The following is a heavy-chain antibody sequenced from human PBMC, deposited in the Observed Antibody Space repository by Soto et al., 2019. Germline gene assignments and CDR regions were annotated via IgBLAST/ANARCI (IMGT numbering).Heavy chain of an antibody. D-gene: IGHD3-22*01. CDR3: ARLGGYYQAFDQ. CDR1: GGSISSYY. Sequence: QVQLQESGPGLVKPSETLSLTCTVSGGSISSYYGGWFRQPPGKGLEWIGYIYYSGSTTYHPSLKSQVTISVDTSKNQFSLNLTSVTAADTAVYYCARLGGYYQAFDQWGQGSLVTVSS. CDR2: IYYSGST. V-gene: IGHV4-59*08. J-gene: IGHJ4*02.